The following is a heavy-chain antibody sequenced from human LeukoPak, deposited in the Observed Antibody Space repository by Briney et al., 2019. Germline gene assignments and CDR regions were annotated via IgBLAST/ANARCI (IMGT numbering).Heavy chain of an antibody. D-gene: IGHD1-26*01. CDR3: ARGPRRGNFDY. CDR1: GYTFSSYD. V-gene: IGHV1-8*01. CDR2: MNPNSGNT. Sequence: ASVKVSCKASGYTFSSYDINWVRQATGQGLEWMGWMNPNSGNTDYAQKFQGRVTMTRDTSTNTVSMDLSSLRSEDTAVYYCARGPRRGNFDYWGQGTLVTVSS. J-gene: IGHJ4*02.